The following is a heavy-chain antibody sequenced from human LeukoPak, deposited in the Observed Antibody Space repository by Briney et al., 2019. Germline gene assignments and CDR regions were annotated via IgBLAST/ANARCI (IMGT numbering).Heavy chain of an antibody. D-gene: IGHD3-16*01. CDR1: GGSFSGYY. V-gene: IGHV4-34*01. CDR2: INHSGST. CDR3: ARHLGGSNPR. J-gene: IGHJ4*02. Sequence: PSETLSLTCAVYGGSFSGYYWSWIRQPPGKGLEWIGEINHSGSTNYNPSLKSRVTISVDTSKNQFSLKLSSVTAADTAVYYCARHLGGSNPRWGQGTLVTVSS.